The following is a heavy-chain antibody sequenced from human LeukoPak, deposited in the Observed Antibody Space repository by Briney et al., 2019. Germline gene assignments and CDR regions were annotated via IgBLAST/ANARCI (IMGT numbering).Heavy chain of an antibody. CDR1: GGSIGSATYY. Sequence: SQTLSLTCTVSGGSIGSATYYWSWIRQHPGKGLEWLGYIYDSGTTSYNPSLKSRLTISMDTSKNQSSLKLSSVTAADTAVYYCAQDFELRSWGQGTLVTVSS. CDR3: AQDFELRS. J-gene: IGHJ4*02. CDR2: IYDSGTT. V-gene: IGHV4-31*03. D-gene: IGHD4-23*01.